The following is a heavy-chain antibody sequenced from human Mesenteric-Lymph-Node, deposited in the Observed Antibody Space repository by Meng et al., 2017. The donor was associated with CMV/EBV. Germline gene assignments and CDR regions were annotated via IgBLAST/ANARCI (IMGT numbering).Heavy chain of an antibody. D-gene: IGHD1-14*01. J-gene: IGHJ4*02. V-gene: IGHV1-69*05. CDR1: GGTFRSYA. Sequence: KASGGTFRSYAISWVRQVPGQGLEWMGGIIPIFGTANYAQKFQGRVTITTDESTSTAYMELSSLRSEDTAVYYCARVGRTDYYFDYWGQGTLVTVSS. CDR2: IIPIFGTA. CDR3: ARVGRTDYYFDY.